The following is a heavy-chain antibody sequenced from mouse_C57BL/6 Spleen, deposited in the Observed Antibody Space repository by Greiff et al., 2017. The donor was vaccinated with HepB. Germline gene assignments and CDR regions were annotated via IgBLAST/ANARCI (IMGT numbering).Heavy chain of an antibody. CDR3: ARGDYYGSRSYWYFDV. D-gene: IGHD1-1*01. CDR1: GYSITSGYD. CDR2: ISYSGST. Sequence: EVKLMESGPGMVKPSQSLSLTCTVTGYSITSGYDWHWIRHFPGNKLEWMGYISYSGSTNYNPSLKSRISITHDTSKNHFFLKLNSVTTEDTATYYCARGDYYGSRSYWYFDVWGTGTTVTVSS. J-gene: IGHJ1*03. V-gene: IGHV3-1*01.